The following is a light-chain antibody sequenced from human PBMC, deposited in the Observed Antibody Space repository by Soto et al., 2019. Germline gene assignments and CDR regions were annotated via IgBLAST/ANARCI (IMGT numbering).Light chain of an antibody. V-gene: IGLV2-14*01. CDR2: DVS. Sequence: QYVLTQPASVSGSPGQSITISCTGTSSDVGSYNYVSWYQQYPGKAPKLMIYDVSNRPSGVSYRFSGSKSGNTASLTISGLQAEDEADYYCSSYTTSSTHVVFGGGTKVTVL. CDR1: SSDVGSYNY. CDR3: SSYTTSSTHVV. J-gene: IGLJ2*01.